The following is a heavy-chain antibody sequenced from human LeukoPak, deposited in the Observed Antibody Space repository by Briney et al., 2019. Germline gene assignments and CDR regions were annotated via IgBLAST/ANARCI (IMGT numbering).Heavy chain of an antibody. Sequence: GGSLRLSCAASGFTISSYSMNWVRQAPGKGLEWVSSISSSSSYIYYADSVKGRFTISRDNAKNSLYLQMNSLRAEDTAVYYCARDTMVRGVIGYWGQGTLVTVSS. CDR3: ARDTMVRGVIGY. J-gene: IGHJ4*02. CDR1: GFTISSYS. CDR2: ISSSSSYI. D-gene: IGHD3-10*01. V-gene: IGHV3-21*01.